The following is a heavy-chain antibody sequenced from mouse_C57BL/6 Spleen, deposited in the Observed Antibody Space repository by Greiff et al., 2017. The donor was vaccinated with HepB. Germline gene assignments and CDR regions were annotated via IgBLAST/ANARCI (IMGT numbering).Heavy chain of an antibody. V-gene: IGHV5-16*01. CDR1: GFTFSDYY. Sequence: EVKVVESEGGLVQPGSSMKLSCTASGFTFSDYYMAWVRQVPEKGLEWVANINYDGSSTYYLDSLKSRFIISRDNAKNILYLQMSSLKSEDTATYYCARANWDYFDYWGQDTTLTVSS. J-gene: IGHJ2*01. CDR3: ARANWDYFDY. CDR2: INYDGSST. D-gene: IGHD4-1*01.